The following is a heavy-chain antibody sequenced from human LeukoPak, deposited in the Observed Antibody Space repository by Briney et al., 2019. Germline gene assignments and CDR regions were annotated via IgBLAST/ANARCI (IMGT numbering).Heavy chain of an antibody. J-gene: IGHJ4*02. Sequence: GGSLRLSCAASGFTFRTFAMIWVRQPPGKGLEWVSSIFPSGGEIHYADSVRGRFTISRDNSKSTLSLQMNSLRAEDTAIYYCATYRQVLLPFESWGQGTLVTVSS. V-gene: IGHV3-23*01. CDR3: ATYRQVLLPFES. D-gene: IGHD2-8*02. CDR1: GFTFRTFA. CDR2: IFPSGGEI.